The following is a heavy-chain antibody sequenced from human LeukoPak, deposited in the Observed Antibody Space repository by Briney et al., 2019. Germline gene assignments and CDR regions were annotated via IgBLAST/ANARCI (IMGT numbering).Heavy chain of an antibody. CDR3: ARQGSGSSFYYDY. CDR2: ILPGYSHT. Sequence: GESLNISCKCSGYTFTNYWLGWVRQVPGKGLELMGIILPGYSHTRYSPSFQGQVTISADKYISTDQLQWGRLKASDTAMYYCARQGSGSSFYYDYWGQGTLVTVSS. J-gene: IGHJ4*02. V-gene: IGHV5-51*01. D-gene: IGHD1-26*01. CDR1: GYTFTNYW.